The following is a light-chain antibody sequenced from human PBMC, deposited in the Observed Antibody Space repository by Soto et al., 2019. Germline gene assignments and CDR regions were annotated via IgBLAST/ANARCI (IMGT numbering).Light chain of an antibody. Sequence: DIVMTQSPLSLSVTPGEPASISCRSSESLLRSIGYNYLDWYLQKPGQSPQLLIYLGSNRASGVPDRFSGSGSGTDFTLKISRVEADDVGVYYCMQGLETPTFGQGTKVEIK. J-gene: IGKJ1*01. V-gene: IGKV2-28*01. CDR3: MQGLETPT. CDR2: LGS. CDR1: ESLLRSIGYNY.